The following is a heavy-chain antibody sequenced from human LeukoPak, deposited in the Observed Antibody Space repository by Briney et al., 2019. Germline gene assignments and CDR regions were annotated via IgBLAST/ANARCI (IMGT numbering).Heavy chain of an antibody. CDR2: IIPIFGTA. J-gene: IGHJ6*03. Sequence: SVKVSCKASGGTFSSYAIGWVRQAPGQGLEWMGGIIPIFGTANYAQKFQGRVTITADESTSTAYMELSSLRSEDTAVYYCARTPPRITIFGGQKKEEADYYYYYMDVWGKGTTVTVSS. V-gene: IGHV1-69*13. CDR3: ARTPPRITIFGGQKKEEADYYYYYMDV. CDR1: GGTFSSYA. D-gene: IGHD3-3*01.